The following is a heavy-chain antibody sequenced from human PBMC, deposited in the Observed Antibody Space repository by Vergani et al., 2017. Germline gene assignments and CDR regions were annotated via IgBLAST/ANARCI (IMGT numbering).Heavy chain of an antibody. Sequence: QVQLVQSGAEMKKPGASVKVSCKASGYTFTGYYMHWVRQAPGQGLEWMGWINPNSGGTNYAQKFQGRVTMTRETSISTAYMELSRLRSDDTAVYYCAREKLGIDGSFTYWGQGTLVTVSS. CDR2: INPNSGGT. D-gene: IGHD7-27*01. CDR1: GYTFTGYY. J-gene: IGHJ4*02. V-gene: IGHV1-2*02. CDR3: AREKLGIDGSFTY.